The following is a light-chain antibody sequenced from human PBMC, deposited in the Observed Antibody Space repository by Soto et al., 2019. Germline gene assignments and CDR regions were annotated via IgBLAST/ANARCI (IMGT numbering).Light chain of an antibody. CDR2: DTS. CDR1: TGAVTSGHY. J-gene: IGLJ2*01. V-gene: IGLV7-46*01. CDR3: LLSYSGARLL. Sequence: QAVVTQEPSLTVSPGGTVTLTCGSSTGAVTSGHYPYWFQQKPGQAPRTLIYDTSNKHSWTPARFSGSLLGGKAPLTLSGAQPEDEAEYYCLLSYSGARLLFGGGTKLTVL.